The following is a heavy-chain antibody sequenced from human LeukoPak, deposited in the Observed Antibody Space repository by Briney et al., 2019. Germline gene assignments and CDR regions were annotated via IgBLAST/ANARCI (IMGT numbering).Heavy chain of an antibody. Sequence: PGGSLRLSCAASGFTLSNFWMHWVRQAPGKGLVWVSRIKADGVTTNYADSVKGRFTISRDNAKNTLYLQMDSLRAEDTAVYYCAREEITMIVVVINTGGAFDIWGQGTMVTVSS. CDR3: AREEITMIVVVINTGGAFDI. D-gene: IGHD3-22*01. CDR1: GFTLSNFW. V-gene: IGHV3-74*01. CDR2: IKADGVTT. J-gene: IGHJ3*02.